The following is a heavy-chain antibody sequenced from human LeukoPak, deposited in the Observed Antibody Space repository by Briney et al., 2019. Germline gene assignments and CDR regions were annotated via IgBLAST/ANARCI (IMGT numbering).Heavy chain of an antibody. CDR3: ARGFEGSGSLKYSHLGFDP. V-gene: IGHV4-34*01. D-gene: IGHD3-10*01. Sequence: SETLSLTCAVYGGFFSGYYWSWIRQPPGKGLEWIGEINNSGSSNYNPSLKSRVTISVVTSKNQFSLKLSSVTAADTAVYYCARGFEGSGSLKYSHLGFDPWGQGTLVTVSS. J-gene: IGHJ5*02. CDR1: GGFFSGYY. CDR2: INNSGSS.